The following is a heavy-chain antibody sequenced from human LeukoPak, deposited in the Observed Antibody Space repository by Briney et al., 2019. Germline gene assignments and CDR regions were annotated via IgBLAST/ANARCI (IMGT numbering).Heavy chain of an antibody. Sequence: GGSLRLSCAASGFTFSSYWMSWVRQAPGKGLEWVANIKQDGSEKYYVDSVKGRFTISRDNAKNSLYLQMNSLRAEDTAVYYCARHPVAYCGGDCIYYYYYMDVWGKGTTVTISS. J-gene: IGHJ6*03. CDR1: GFTFSSYW. V-gene: IGHV3-7*01. CDR3: ARHPVAYCGGDCIYYYYYMDV. D-gene: IGHD2-21*02. CDR2: IKQDGSEK.